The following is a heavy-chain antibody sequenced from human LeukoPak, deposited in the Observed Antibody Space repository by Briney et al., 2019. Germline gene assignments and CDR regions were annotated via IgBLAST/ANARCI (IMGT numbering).Heavy chain of an antibody. CDR1: GFTFSSYS. CDR2: IKNDGSST. J-gene: IGHJ5*02. CDR3: TKSDWFDP. Sequence: GGSLRLSRAASGFTFSSYSMNWVRQAPGKGLEWVSRIKNDGSSTSYADSVKGRFTISRDNAKNTLYLQMNSLRAEDTAVYYCTKSDWFDPWGQGTLVTVSS. V-gene: IGHV3-74*01.